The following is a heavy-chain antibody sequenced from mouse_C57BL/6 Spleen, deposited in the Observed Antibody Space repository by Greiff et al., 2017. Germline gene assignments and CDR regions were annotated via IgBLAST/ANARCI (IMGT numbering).Heavy chain of an antibody. D-gene: IGHD2-14*01. V-gene: IGHV5-17*01. Sequence: EVKVEESGGGLVKPGGSLKLSCAASGFTFSDYGMHWVRQAPEKGLEWVAYISSGSSTIYYADTVKGRFTISRDNAKNTLFLQMTSLRSEDTAMYYCARGYFGYYAMDYWGQGTSVTVSS. J-gene: IGHJ4*01. CDR1: GFTFSDYG. CDR3: ARGYFGYYAMDY. CDR2: ISSGSSTI.